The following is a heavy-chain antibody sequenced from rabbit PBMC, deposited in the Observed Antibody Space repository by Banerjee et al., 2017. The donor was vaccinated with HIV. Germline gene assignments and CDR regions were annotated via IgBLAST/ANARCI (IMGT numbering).Heavy chain of an antibody. CDR1: GFSFSSGYD. Sequence: QSLEESGGDLVKPGASLTLTCTASGFSFSSGYDIYWVRQAPGKGLEWIACIYTGDGSTYYASGAKGRFTISKTSSTTVTLEMTSLTAADTATYFCARDYINGYSDYVFNLWGPGTLVTVS. CDR2: IYTGDGST. J-gene: IGHJ4*01. V-gene: IGHV1S40*01. D-gene: IGHD6-1*01. CDR3: ARDYINGYSDYVFNL.